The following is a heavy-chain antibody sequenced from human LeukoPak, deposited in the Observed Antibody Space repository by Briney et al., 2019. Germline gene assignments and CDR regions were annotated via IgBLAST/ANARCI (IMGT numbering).Heavy chain of an antibody. CDR2: INPNSGGT. J-gene: IGHJ4*02. V-gene: IGHV1-2*02. CDR3: ARDRGEQPPPTYFDY. Sequence: ASVKVSCKASGYTFTGYYMHWVRQAPGQGLEWMGWINPNSGGTNYAQKFQGRVTMTRDTSISTAYMELSRLRSDDTAVYYCARDRGEQPPPTYFDYWGQGTLVTVSS. CDR1: GYTFTGYY. D-gene: IGHD1-26*01.